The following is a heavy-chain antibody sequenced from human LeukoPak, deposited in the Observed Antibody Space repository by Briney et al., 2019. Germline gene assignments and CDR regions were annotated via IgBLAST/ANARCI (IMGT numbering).Heavy chain of an antibody. Sequence: SETLSLTCTVSGGSISSGDYYWSWIRQSPEKGLEWIGSIYYTGTTNYNPSLESRVTISVDASNNQVSLTLNSVTAADTAVYFCARGGFYGHPFDFGGQGTLVTVSS. D-gene: IGHD3-10*01. CDR1: GGSISSGDYY. V-gene: IGHV4-39*07. CDR2: IYYTGTT. CDR3: ARGGFYGHPFDF. J-gene: IGHJ4*02.